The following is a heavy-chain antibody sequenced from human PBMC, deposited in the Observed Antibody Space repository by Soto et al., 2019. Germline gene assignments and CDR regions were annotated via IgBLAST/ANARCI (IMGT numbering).Heavy chain of an antibody. V-gene: IGHV4-4*02. Sequence: SETLSLTCAVSGGSISSSNWWSWVRQPPGKGLEWIGEIYHSGSTNYSPSLKSRVTISVDKSKNQFSLKLSSVTAADTAVYYCARDKRREYDGMDVWGQGTTVTVSS. CDR1: GGSISSSNW. J-gene: IGHJ6*02. CDR2: IYHSGST. D-gene: IGHD1-26*01. CDR3: ARDKRREYDGMDV.